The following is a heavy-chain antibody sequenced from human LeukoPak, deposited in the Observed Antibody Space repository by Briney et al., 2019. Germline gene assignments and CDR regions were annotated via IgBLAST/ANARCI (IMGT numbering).Heavy chain of an antibody. CDR3: ARMTTGHDF. D-gene: IGHD4-17*01. V-gene: IGHV4-34*01. CDR2: VNHSGYT. CDR1: GTSFSSYY. Sequence: PSETLSLTCAVSGTSFSSYYWCWIRQPPGKGLEWIGEVNHSGYTNDNPSLKSRVTISVDTSKNQFSLRPRSVTAADTAVYFCARMTTGHDFWGQGTLVTVSS. J-gene: IGHJ4*02.